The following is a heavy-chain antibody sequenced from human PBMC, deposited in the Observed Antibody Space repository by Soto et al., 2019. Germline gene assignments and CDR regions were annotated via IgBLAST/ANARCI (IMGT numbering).Heavy chain of an antibody. V-gene: IGHV5-51*01. J-gene: IGHJ6*02. CDR2: IYPADSDT. D-gene: IGHD5-18*01. CDR3: ARYWHSYSLNYYRGMDV. CDR1: GYNFATDW. Sequence: GESLKISCKGSGYNFATDWIGWVRQMPGKGLEWMGIIYPADSDTRYSPSSQGQATISADKSISTAYLQWSSLKASDTAMYFCARYWHSYSLNYYRGMDVWGQGTTVTVSS.